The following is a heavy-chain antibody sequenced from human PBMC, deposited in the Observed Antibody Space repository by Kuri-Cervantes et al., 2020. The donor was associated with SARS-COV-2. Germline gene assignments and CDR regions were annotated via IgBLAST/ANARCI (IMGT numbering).Heavy chain of an antibody. V-gene: IGHV1-2*02. Sequence: ASVKVSCKASGYTFTDYYMHWVRQAPGQGPEWMGWINPNGGTNSAQKFQGRVTMTRDTSTSTVHMELSRLRFDDTAVFYCARNRRTGGYSFGFDLWSQGTLVTVSS. D-gene: IGHD5-18*01. CDR3: ARNRRTGGYSFGFDL. CDR1: GYTFTDYY. J-gene: IGHJ4*02. CDR2: INPNGGT.